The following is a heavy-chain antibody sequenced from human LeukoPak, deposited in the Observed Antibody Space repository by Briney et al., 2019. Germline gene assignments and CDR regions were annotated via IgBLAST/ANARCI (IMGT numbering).Heavy chain of an antibody. D-gene: IGHD5-12*01. CDR1: EFTFSSYS. Sequence: GGSLRLSCAASEFTFSSYSMNWVRRAPGKGLEWVSSISSSSSYIYYADSVKGRFTISRDNAKNSLYLQMNGLRAEDTAVYYCARERGGYDDAFDIWGQGTMVTVSS. CDR3: ARERGGYDDAFDI. CDR2: ISSSSSYI. J-gene: IGHJ3*02. V-gene: IGHV3-21*01.